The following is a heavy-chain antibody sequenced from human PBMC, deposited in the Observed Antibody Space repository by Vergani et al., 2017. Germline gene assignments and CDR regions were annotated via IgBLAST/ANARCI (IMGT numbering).Heavy chain of an antibody. D-gene: IGHD1-26*01. CDR3: ERAKRSRLSVGATDS. CDR1: GYSFNNYA. Sequence: QEQLVQSGSELKKPGASVKVSCKASGYSFNNYAIHWVRQAPGQGLEWMGWLNPTTGNPTYARAFTGRFVFSLDTSISTAYLQIGSLKAEDTAVYFCERAKRSRLSVGATDSWGQGTLLTVSS. J-gene: IGHJ4*02. CDR2: LNPTTGNP. V-gene: IGHV7-4-1*01.